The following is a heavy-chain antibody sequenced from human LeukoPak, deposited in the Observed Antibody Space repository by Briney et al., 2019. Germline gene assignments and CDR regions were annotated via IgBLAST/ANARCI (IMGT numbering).Heavy chain of an antibody. J-gene: IGHJ4*02. D-gene: IGHD3-22*01. CDR1: GGSISSYY. Sequence: SETLSLTCTVSGGSISSYYWSWIRQPPGKGLEWIGYIYYSGSTNYNPSLKSRVTISVDTSKNQFSLKLSSVTAADTAVYYCARGVGYYDSSGYYDYYWGQGTLVTVSS. CDR2: IYYSGST. V-gene: IGHV4-59*01. CDR3: ARGVGYYDSSGYYDYY.